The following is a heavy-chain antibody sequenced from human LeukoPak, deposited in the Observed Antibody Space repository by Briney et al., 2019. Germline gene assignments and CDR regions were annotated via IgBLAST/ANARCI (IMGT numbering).Heavy chain of an antibody. Sequence: SETLSLTCTVSGGPISSGSYYWSWIRQPAGKGLEWIGRIYTSGSTNYNPSLKSRVTISVDTSKTQFSLKLSSVTAADTAVYYCARVAGSYCSSTSCFPVYYYYYYMDVWGKGTTVTVSS. CDR3: ARVAGSYCSSTSCFPVYYYYYYMDV. V-gene: IGHV4-61*02. D-gene: IGHD2-2*01. CDR2: IYTSGST. CDR1: GGPISSGSYY. J-gene: IGHJ6*03.